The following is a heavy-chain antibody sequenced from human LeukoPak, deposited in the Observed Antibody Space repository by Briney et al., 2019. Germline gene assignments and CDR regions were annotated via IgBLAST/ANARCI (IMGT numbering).Heavy chain of an antibody. Sequence: GGSLRLSCAASGFTFSTYWMYWVRQAPGKGLEWVANIKQDGSHKYYVDSVKGRFTISRDNAKNSLYSRMNSLRVEDTAVYYCVREEGYWGQGTLVTVSS. V-gene: IGHV3-7*01. CDR2: IKQDGSHK. J-gene: IGHJ4*02. CDR1: GFTFSTYW. CDR3: VREEGY.